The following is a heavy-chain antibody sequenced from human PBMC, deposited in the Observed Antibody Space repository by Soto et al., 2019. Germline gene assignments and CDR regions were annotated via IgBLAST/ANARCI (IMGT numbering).Heavy chain of an antibody. D-gene: IGHD6-6*01. CDR1: GYSISGDYY. J-gene: IGHJ4*02. V-gene: IGHV4-38-2*01. CDR3: ATKGDWQLGYFDY. Sequence: SETLSLTCAVSGYSISGDYYWGWIRQPPGKGLEWIGTIYHTGSTYYNPSLNSRVTISVDASKNQFSLKLNSVTAADTAMYYCATKGDWQLGYFDYWAREPWSPSPQ. CDR2: IYHTGST.